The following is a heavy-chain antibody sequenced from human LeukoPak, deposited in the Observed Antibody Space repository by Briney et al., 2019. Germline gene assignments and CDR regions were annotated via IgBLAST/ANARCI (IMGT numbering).Heavy chain of an antibody. CDR1: GYTFTSYY. D-gene: IGHD3-22*01. CDR3: ARGGYYDSSGYYELDY. CDR2: INPSGGST. V-gene: IGHV1-46*01. Sequence: ASVKVSCKASGYTFTSYYMHWVRQAPGQGLEWMGIINPSGGSTSYAQKFQGRVTMTRDTSTSTVYMELSSLRSEDTAVYYCARGGYYDSSGYYELDYWGQGTLVTVSS. J-gene: IGHJ4*02.